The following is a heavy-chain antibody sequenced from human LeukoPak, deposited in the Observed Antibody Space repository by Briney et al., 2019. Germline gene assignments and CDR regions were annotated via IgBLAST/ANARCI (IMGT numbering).Heavy chain of an antibody. CDR1: GFTFSSYA. CDR2: ISYSANDE. V-gene: IGHV3-30-3*01. J-gene: IGHJ6*03. D-gene: IGHD3-16*01. Sequence: GGSLRLSCAASGFTFSSYAMHWVRLTPGRGLEWLAVISYSANDEDYADSVKGRFTISRDNSKKTMYLEMNSLRIEDTAVYFCAKGMLTYYYLDVWGKGTTVIVSS. CDR3: AKGMLTYYYLDV.